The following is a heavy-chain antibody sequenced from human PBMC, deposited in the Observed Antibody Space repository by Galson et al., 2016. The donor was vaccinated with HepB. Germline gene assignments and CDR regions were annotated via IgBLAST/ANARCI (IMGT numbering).Heavy chain of an antibody. V-gene: IGHV4-39*07. CDR3: AKSGGWYRRGGFYFNY. Sequence: ETLSLTCTLSGGSLSGSNYYWGWIRQPPGKGPEWIGSFYYTGSTYYHPSLKSRVTISLDTSRNQFSLRLTSATAADTAVYYCAKSGGWYRRGGFYFNYWGQGILVTVSS. CDR2: FYYTGST. D-gene: IGHD6-19*01. CDR1: GGSLSGSNYY. J-gene: IGHJ4*02.